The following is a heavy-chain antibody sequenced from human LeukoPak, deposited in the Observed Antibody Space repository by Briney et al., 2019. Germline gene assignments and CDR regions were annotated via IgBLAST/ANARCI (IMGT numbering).Heavy chain of an antibody. J-gene: IGHJ4*02. D-gene: IGHD5-18*01. CDR2: INQDGSEK. CDR1: GFTFSSYW. V-gene: IGHV3-7*01. CDR3: ARHRGYSYGYRDY. Sequence: PGGSLRLSCAASGFTFSSYWMSWVRQAPGKGLEWVANINQDGSEKYYVDSVKGRFTMSRDNAKNSLYLQMNSLRAEDTAVYCCARHRGYSYGYRDYWGQGTLVTVSS.